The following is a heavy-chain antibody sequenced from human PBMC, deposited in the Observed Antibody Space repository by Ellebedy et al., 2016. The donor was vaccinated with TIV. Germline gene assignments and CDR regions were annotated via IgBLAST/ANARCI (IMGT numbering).Heavy chain of an antibody. Sequence: AASVKVSCKASGGIFSTYAISWLRQVSGQGPEWMGGIIPLFGSANYAQRFQGRITITADESTTTVYMELNRLTPDDTAMYFCARGRQQQQLLWDWFHPWGQGTLVTVSS. D-gene: IGHD1-26*01. CDR2: IIPLFGSA. V-gene: IGHV1-69*13. J-gene: IGHJ5*02. CDR1: GGIFSTYA. CDR3: ARGRQQQQLLWDWFHP.